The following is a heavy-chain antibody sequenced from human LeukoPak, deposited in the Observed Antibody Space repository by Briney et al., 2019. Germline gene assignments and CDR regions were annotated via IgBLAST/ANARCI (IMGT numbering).Heavy chain of an antibody. CDR2: IKQDGSEK. V-gene: IGHV3-7*01. J-gene: IGHJ4*02. CDR3: ARSRGVTTRWGFDY. Sequence: GGSLRLSCAASGFTFSSYWMSWVRQAPGKGLEWVAIIKQDGSEKYYVDSVKGRFTISRDNAENSLYLQMNSLRAEDTAVYYCARSRGVTTRWGFDYWGQGTLVTVSS. D-gene: IGHD4-17*01. CDR1: GFTFSSYW.